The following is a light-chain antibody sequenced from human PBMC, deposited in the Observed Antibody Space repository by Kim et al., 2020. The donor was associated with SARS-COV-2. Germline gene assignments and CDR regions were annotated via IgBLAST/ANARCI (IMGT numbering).Light chain of an antibody. CDR2: AAS. Sequence: SATVGYRVTITCRSSQSITNYLNWYQQRPGKAPKLLIYAASSLQSGVPLRFSGSGSGTDFTLTISSLQREDFATYYCQQSYRTPYTSGQGTKLEI. V-gene: IGKV1-39*01. J-gene: IGKJ2*01. CDR1: QSITNY. CDR3: QQSYRTPYT.